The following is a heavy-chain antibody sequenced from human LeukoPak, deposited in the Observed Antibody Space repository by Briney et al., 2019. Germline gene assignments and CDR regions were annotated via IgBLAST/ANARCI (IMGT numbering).Heavy chain of an antibody. CDR2: IYNGGST. J-gene: IGHJ4*02. CDR3: AKGGTYGGGADY. V-gene: IGHV4-59*01. CDR1: GGSIRGYY. D-gene: IGHD1-26*01. Sequence: PSETLSLTCTVSGGSIRGYYWSWIRQPPGKGLEWIGYIYNGGSTTYSPSLNSRVTISLDTSNNQVSLRLSSVTAADTAVYYCAKGGTYGGGADYWGQGTLVTVSS.